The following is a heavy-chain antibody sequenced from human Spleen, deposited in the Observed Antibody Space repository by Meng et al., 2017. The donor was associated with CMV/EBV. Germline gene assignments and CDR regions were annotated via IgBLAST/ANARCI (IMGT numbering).Heavy chain of an antibody. CDR2: IRQDGIKK. D-gene: IGHD3-3*01. CDR1: GFTFSSYA. V-gene: IGHV3-7*01. Sequence: GGSLRLSCAASGFTFSSYAMHWVRQAPGKGLEWVATIRQDGIKKYYVDSVKGRFTISRDNAKNSLYLQMNSLRAEDTAVYYCARDSDYDFWSGYRHYWGQGTLVTVSS. J-gene: IGHJ4*02. CDR3: ARDSDYDFWSGYRHY.